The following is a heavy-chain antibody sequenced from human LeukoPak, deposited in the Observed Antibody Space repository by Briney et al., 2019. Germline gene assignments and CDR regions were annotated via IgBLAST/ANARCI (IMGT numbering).Heavy chain of an antibody. CDR3: ARVCSSSSCSYYYFAMDV. V-gene: IGHV4-31*03. D-gene: IGHD2-2*01. CDR1: GGSISSDGYY. CDR2: IYYSGST. Sequence: SETLSLTCTVSGGSISSDGYYWSWIRQHPGKGLEWIGYIYYSGSTYYSPSLKSRVTISVGTSKNQFSLNLSSATAADTAVYYCARVCSSSSCSYYYFAMDVWGQGTTVTVSS. J-gene: IGHJ6*02.